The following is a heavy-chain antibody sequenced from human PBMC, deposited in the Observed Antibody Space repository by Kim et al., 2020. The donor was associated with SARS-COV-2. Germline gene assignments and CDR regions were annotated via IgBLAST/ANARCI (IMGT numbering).Heavy chain of an antibody. Sequence: GGSLRLSCAASGFTFDDYAMHWVRQAPGKGLEWVSGISWNSGSIGYADSVKGRFTISRDNAKNSLYLQMHSLRAEDTALYYCAKPLSLSVGGGWYFDLWGRGTLVTVSS. CDR3: AKPLSLSVGGGWYFDL. J-gene: IGHJ2*01. V-gene: IGHV3-9*01. D-gene: IGHD2-15*01. CDR2: ISWNSGSI. CDR1: GFTFDDYA.